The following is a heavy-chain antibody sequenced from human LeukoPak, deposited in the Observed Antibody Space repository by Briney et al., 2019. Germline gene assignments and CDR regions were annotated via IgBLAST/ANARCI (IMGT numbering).Heavy chain of an antibody. CDR3: AKTHGYFDQ. Sequence: GGSLRLSCAASGFTFSSYGMTWLHQTPAKGLEWVSAISGSGETTYYSDSVKGRFTISRDNSKNTLFLQMNSLRVEDAAMYYCAKTHGYFDQWGQGTLVAVSS. CDR1: GFTFSSYG. CDR2: ISGSGETT. J-gene: IGHJ4*02. V-gene: IGHV3-23*01. D-gene: IGHD3-22*01.